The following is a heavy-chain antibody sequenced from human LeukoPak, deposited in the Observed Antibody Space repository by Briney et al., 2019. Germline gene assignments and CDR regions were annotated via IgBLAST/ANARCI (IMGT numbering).Heavy chain of an antibody. CDR3: ARERDSTVVYAIGPFDY. CDR1: GFSFSSYG. V-gene: IGHV3-30*19. J-gene: IGHJ4*02. CDR2: ISYDGSNK. D-gene: IGHD2-8*02. Sequence: GGSLRLSCAASGFSFSSYGMHWVRQAPGKGLEWVAVISYDGSNKYYADSVKGRFTISRDNSKNTLYLQMNSLRAEDTAVYYCARERDSTVVYAIGPFDYWGQGTLVTVSS.